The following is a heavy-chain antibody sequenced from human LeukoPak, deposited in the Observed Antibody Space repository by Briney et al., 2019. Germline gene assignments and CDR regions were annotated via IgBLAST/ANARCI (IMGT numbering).Heavy chain of an antibody. Sequence: SETLSLTCAVYGGSFSGYYWSWIRQPPGKGLEWIGEINHSGSTNYNPSLKSRVTISVDTSKNQFSLKLSSVIAADTAVYYCAGGESGYGYYYYYYGMDVWGQGTTVTVSS. J-gene: IGHJ6*02. D-gene: IGHD3-22*01. CDR3: AGGESGYGYYYYYYGMDV. CDR2: INHSGST. V-gene: IGHV4-34*01. CDR1: GGSFSGYY.